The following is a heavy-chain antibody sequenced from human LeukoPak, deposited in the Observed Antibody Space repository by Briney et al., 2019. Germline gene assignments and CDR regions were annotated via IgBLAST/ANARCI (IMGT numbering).Heavy chain of an antibody. CDR3: ARVPNDYGDTGGIEDY. CDR1: GVTISNSSYY. D-gene: IGHD4-17*01. V-gene: IGHV4-39*07. Sequence: SVTLSLTCTVSGVTISNSSYYWRWIRQPPGKGLEWIGSIYYSGSNYYNPSLNSRSTISVDTSNKQFSLKRSSVTATDTAVYYCARVPNDYGDTGGIEDYWGQGTLVTVSS. J-gene: IGHJ4*02. CDR2: IYYSGSN.